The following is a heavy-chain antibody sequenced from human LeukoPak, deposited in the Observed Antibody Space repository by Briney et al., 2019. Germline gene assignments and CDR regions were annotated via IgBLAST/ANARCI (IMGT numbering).Heavy chain of an antibody. J-gene: IGHJ4*02. Sequence: GGSLRLSCAASGSTFSSYEMNWVRQAPGKGLEWVSYISSGGSTIYYADSVKGRFTISRDNAKNSLYLQMNSLRAEDTAVYYCARFQGDGYNFGFDYWGQGTLVTVSS. D-gene: IGHD5-24*01. CDR1: GSTFSSYE. CDR2: ISSGGSTI. V-gene: IGHV3-48*03. CDR3: ARFQGDGYNFGFDY.